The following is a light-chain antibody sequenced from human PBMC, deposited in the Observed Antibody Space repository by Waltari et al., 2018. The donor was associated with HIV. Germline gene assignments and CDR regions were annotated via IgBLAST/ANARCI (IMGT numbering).Light chain of an antibody. J-gene: IGLJ2*01. CDR3: HSYDSDNQI. CDR1: SRSIASHP. CDR2: DQS. Sequence: NFMLTQPHSVSDSPGQTVTITCPRNSRSIASHPVQWYQRRPGSSPTSVIFDQSQRPSGVSDLFSASIDTSSNSASLSIVGLKTDDEGDFFCHSYDSDNQIFCGGTKLTVL. V-gene: IGLV6-57*01.